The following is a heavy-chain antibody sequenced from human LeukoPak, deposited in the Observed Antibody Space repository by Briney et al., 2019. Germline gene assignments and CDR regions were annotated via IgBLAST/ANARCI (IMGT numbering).Heavy chain of an antibody. V-gene: IGHV1-2*02. J-gene: IGHJ4*02. CDR3: ARALVGATLFDY. CDR2: INPNSGGT. D-gene: IGHD1-26*01. CDR1: GYTFTGYF. Sequence: GASVKVSCKASGYTFTGYFMHWVRQAPGQGLEWMGWINPNSGGTNYAQKFQGRVTMTRDTSISTAYMELSRLRSDDTAVYYCARALVGATLFDYWGQGTLVTVSS.